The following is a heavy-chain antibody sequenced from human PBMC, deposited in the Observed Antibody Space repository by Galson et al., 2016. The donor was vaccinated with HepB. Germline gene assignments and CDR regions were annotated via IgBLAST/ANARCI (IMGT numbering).Heavy chain of an antibody. J-gene: IGHJ5*02. CDR3: AKEMKVVATVGFDP. CDR1: GFTFSSSA. D-gene: IGHD3-22*01. Sequence: SLRLSCAASGFTFSSSAMSWVRQAPGKGLEWVSAISGSGDSTYYGDSVKGRFAISRDNSKNTGYLQMSGLRAEDTAVYYCAKEMKVVATVGFDPWGQGTLVTVSS. CDR2: ISGSGDST. V-gene: IGHV3-23*01.